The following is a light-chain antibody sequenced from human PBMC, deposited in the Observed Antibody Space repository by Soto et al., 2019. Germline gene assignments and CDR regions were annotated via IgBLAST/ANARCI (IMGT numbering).Light chain of an antibody. V-gene: IGKV1-33*01. J-gene: IGKJ2*01. Sequence: DIQMTQSPSSLSASVGDRVTITCQASQDITLYLNWYQHKPGKAPNLLIHDVSTLEPGVPARFSGRGSGTTFTLTLINLQPEDVATYYCQQYDSRPNTFGQGTKVDIK. CDR2: DVS. CDR1: QDITLY. CDR3: QQYDSRPNT.